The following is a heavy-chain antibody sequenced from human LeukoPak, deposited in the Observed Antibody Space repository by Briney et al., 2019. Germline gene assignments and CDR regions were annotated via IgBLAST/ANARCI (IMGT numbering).Heavy chain of an antibody. CDR2: ISSSSSTI. CDR3: ARGGDGRIAAAYYYYGMDV. J-gene: IGHJ6*02. Sequence: GGSLRLSCAASGFTFSSYSMNWVRQAPGMGLEWVSYISSSSSTIYYADSVKGRFTISRDNAKNSLYLQMNSLRAEDTAVYYCARGGDGRIAAAYYYYGMDVWGQGTTVTVSS. CDR1: GFTFSSYS. V-gene: IGHV3-48*04. D-gene: IGHD6-13*01.